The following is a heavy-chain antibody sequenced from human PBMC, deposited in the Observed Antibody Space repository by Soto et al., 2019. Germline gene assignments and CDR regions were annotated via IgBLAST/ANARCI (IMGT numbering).Heavy chain of an antibody. V-gene: IGHV4-31*03. Sequence: QVQLQESGPGLVKPSQTLSLTCTVSGGSISSGGYYWSWIRQHPGKGLEWIGYIYYSGSTYYNPSLKSRVTLSVDTSKNQFSLKLSSVTAADTAVYYCARVYCSSTSCWSGYFDLWGRGTLVTVSS. J-gene: IGHJ2*01. CDR1: GGSISSGGYY. CDR3: ARVYCSSTSCWSGYFDL. D-gene: IGHD2-2*01. CDR2: IYYSGST.